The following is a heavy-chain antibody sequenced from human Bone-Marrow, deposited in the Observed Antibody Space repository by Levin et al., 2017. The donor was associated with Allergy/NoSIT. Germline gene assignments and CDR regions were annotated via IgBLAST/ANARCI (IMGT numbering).Heavy chain of an antibody. Sequence: GESLKISCAASGFTFSDHYMDWVRQAPGKGLEWVARSRNKDKSYTTEYAASVKGRFTISRDDSENSLFLQMNSLRTEDTAVYYCARGGASSKEGRYYFYTMDVWGQGTTVTVSS. CDR1: GFTFSDHY. CDR2: SRNKDKSYTT. CDR3: ARGGASSKEGRYYFYTMDV. V-gene: IGHV3-72*01. D-gene: IGHD2-2*01. J-gene: IGHJ6*02.